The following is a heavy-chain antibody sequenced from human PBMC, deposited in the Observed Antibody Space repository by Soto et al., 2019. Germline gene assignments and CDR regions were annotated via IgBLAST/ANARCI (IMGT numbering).Heavy chain of an antibody. CDR1: GLNFSGSA. Sequence: EVQLVESGGGLVQIGGSLKLSCATSGLNFSGSAMNWARQASGKGLERVGRIRSRPHNYATTYAASVEGRFTISRDDSKNTVYLQMNGLKTDDTAMYYCPTERDYWGRGTLVTVSS. CDR3: PTERDY. CDR2: IRSRPHNYAT. V-gene: IGHV3-73*02. J-gene: IGHJ4*02.